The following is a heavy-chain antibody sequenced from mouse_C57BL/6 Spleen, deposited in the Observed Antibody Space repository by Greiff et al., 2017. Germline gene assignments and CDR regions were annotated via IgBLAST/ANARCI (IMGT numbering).Heavy chain of an antibody. CDR2: IYPGSGST. Sequence: QVQLQQPGAELVKPGASVKMSCKASGYTFTSYWITWVKQRPGQGLEWIGDIYPGSGSTNYNEKFKSKATLTVDTSSSTAYMQLSSLTSEDSAVYYCAREPETAQATYWFAYWGQGTLVTVSA. CDR3: AREPETAQATYWFAY. J-gene: IGHJ3*01. V-gene: IGHV1-55*01. CDR1: GYTFTSYW. D-gene: IGHD3-2*02.